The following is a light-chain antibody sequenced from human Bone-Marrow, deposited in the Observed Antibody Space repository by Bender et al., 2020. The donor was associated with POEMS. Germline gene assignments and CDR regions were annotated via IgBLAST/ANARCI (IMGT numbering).Light chain of an antibody. CDR3: CLYAGTSNLL. V-gene: IGLV2-23*01. J-gene: IGLJ2*01. Sequence: QSALTQPATVSGSPGQSITISCTGSDVGTYKLVSWYQRHPGRAPKPLIYEANKRPSGVSDRFSGSISGNTASLTISGLQAEDEADYYCCLYAGTSNLLFGGGTRLTVL. CDR2: EAN. CDR1: SDVGTYKL.